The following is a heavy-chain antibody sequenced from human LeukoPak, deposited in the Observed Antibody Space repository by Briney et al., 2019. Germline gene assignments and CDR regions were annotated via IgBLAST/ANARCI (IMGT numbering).Heavy chain of an antibody. Sequence: GGSLRLSCAASGFTVSSNYMSWVRQAPEKGLEWVSVIYSGGSTYYADSVKGRFTISRENAKNSLYLQMNSLRAGDTAVYYCARGFLGDAFDIWGQGTMVTVSS. CDR2: IYSGGST. V-gene: IGHV3-53*01. CDR3: ARGFLGDAFDI. CDR1: GFTVSSNY. D-gene: IGHD3-3*01. J-gene: IGHJ3*02.